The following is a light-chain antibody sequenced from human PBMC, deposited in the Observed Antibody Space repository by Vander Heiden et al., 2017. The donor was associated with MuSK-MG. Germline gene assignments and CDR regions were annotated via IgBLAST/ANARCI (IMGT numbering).Light chain of an antibody. J-gene: IGLJ2*01. V-gene: IGLV2-14*03. CDR1: PTDIGGSNF. CDR3: SSYSRTPSPRTDSVI. CDR2: NVI. Sequence: QSALTQPASVSGSPGQSITIPCTGTPTDIGGSNFVSWYQQHPGSVPKLIIFNVIDRPSGVSSRFSGSKSANTASLTVAGVQPEDEADYYCSSYSRTPSPRTDSVIFGGGTKLTV.